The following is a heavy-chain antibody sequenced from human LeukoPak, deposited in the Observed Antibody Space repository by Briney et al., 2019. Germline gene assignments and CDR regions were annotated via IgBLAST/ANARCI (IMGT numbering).Heavy chain of an antibody. CDR2: IYYSGST. Sequence: SETLSLTCTVSGGSISSYYWSWIRQPPGKGLEWIGYIYYSGSTNYNPSLKSRVTISVDTSKNQFSLKLSSVTAADTAVYYCARLGDSSGYYFDYWGQGTLVTVSS. D-gene: IGHD3-22*01. CDR3: ARLGDSSGYYFDY. CDR1: GGSISSYY. V-gene: IGHV4-59*01. J-gene: IGHJ4*02.